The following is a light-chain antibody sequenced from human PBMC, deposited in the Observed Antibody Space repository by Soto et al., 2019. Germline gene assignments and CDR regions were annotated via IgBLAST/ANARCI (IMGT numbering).Light chain of an antibody. CDR1: NSDDGGYNY. Sequence: QSGLTQPAAVSGSPGQSNTISCTGTNSDDGGYNYVPWSQQHPGKAPKLMIDEDSNRPSGVSKRFSGSKSGHTASLTISALHAADESDYYSSSYPRISTLFVFGPGTKLTVL. CDR2: EDS. J-gene: IGLJ1*01. V-gene: IGLV2-14*01. CDR3: SSYPRISTLFV.